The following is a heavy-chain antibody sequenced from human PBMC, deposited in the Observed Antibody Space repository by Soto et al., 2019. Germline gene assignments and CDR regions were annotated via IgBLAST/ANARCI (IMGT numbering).Heavy chain of an antibody. D-gene: IGHD3-22*01. CDR1: GYTFTSYG. V-gene: IGHV1-18*01. Sequence: QVQLVQSGAEVKKPGASVKVSCKASGYTFTSYGISWVRQAPGQGLEWMGWISAYNGNTNYAQKLQGRVTMTTDTSTNTAYMELRSLRSDDTAVYYCARDWRGYDSSGDLPAYWGQGTLVTVSS. CDR3: ARDWRGYDSSGDLPAY. CDR2: ISAYNGNT. J-gene: IGHJ4*02.